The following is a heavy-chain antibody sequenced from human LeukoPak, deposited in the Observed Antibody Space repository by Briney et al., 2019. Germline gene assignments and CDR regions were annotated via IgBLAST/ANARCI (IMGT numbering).Heavy chain of an antibody. J-gene: IGHJ6*03. Sequence: RPGGSLRLSCAASGFTFSNAWMSWVRQAPGKGLEWVGRIKSKTDGGTTDYAAPVKGRFTISRDDSKNTLYLQMNSLKTEDTAVYYCTTDSGNHCSSTSCYRYYYYYYMDVWGKGTTVTVSS. CDR2: IKSKTDGGTT. D-gene: IGHD2-2*01. V-gene: IGHV3-15*01. CDR3: TTDSGNHCSSTSCYRYYYYYYMDV. CDR1: GFTFSNAW.